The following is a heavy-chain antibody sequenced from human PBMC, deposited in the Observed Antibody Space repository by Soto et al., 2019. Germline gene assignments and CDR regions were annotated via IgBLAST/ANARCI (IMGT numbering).Heavy chain of an antibody. Sequence: GGSLRLSCAASGFTFSSDAMSWVRQAPGKGLEWVSAISGSGGSTYYADSVKGRFTISRDNSKNTLYLQMNSLRAEDTAVYYCAKSSQDIVVVPAVPASYYYYYGMDVWGQGTTVTVSS. CDR3: AKSSQDIVVVPAVPASYYYYYGMDV. D-gene: IGHD2-2*01. J-gene: IGHJ6*02. CDR2: ISGSGGST. CDR1: GFTFSSDA. V-gene: IGHV3-23*01.